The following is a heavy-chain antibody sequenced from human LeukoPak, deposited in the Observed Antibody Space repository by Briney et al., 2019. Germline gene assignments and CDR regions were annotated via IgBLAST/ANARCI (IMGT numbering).Heavy chain of an antibody. D-gene: IGHD4-4*01. CDR3: ARTPGDYRNYVGPSYYGMDV. CDR2: IYYSGST. J-gene: IGHJ6*02. Sequence: SETLSLTCTASGGSISSYYWSWIRQPPGKGLEWIGYIYYSGSTNYNPSLKSRVTISVDTSKNQFSLKLSSVTAADTAVYYCARTPGDYRNYVGPSYYGMDVWGQGTTVTVSS. V-gene: IGHV4-59*01. CDR1: GGSISSYY.